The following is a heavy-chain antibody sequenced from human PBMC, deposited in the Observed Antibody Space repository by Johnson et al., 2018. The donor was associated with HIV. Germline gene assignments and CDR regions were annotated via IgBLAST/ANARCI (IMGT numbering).Heavy chain of an antibody. D-gene: IGHD6-13*01. J-gene: IGHJ3*02. Sequence: QVQLVESGGGVVQPGRSLRLSCTAFGFTFRTYGMHWVRQAPGKGLEWVAGISFDGGKKYYADSVWGLFTISRDNSNSTLFLQMNSLRAEDTAMYYCAKVAVATAAGGVALDIWGPGTMVIVSS. CDR2: ISFDGGKK. V-gene: IGHV3-30*18. CDR3: AKVAVATAAGGVALDI. CDR1: GFTFRTYG.